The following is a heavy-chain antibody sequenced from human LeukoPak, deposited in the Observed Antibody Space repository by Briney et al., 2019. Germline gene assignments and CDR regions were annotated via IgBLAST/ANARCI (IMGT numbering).Heavy chain of an antibody. V-gene: IGHV3-30-3*01. CDR3: ARDLVAGSPDYFDY. D-gene: IGHD6-19*01. Sequence: GGSLRLSCAASGFTLSSSPMHWPRQAPGQGLEWVAVISYDGTIKSYADSVKGRFTISRDTSKNTLYLQMNSLRAEDTAVYYCARDLVAGSPDYFDYWGQGTLVTVSS. CDR1: GFTLSSSP. J-gene: IGHJ4*02. CDR2: ISYDGTIK.